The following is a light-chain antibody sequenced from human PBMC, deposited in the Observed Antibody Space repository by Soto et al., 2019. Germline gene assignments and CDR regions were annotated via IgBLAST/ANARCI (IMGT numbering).Light chain of an antibody. V-gene: IGKV3-15*01. CDR1: QSVRSN. Sequence: IVRTQFPGTLSVFPGERATLSCRASQSVRSNLDWYQQKHGQDPRLLIYDATTRATGIPARFNGSGSGTDFTLTIRSMQPEDFATYYCQPSYSTRITGGHGKRLEIK. CDR3: QPSYSTRIT. J-gene: IGKJ5*01. CDR2: DAT.